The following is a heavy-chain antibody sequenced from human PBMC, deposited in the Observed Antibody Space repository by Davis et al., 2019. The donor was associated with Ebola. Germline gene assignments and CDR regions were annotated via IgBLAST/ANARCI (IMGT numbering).Heavy chain of an antibody. D-gene: IGHD6-13*01. Sequence: SETLSLTCIVSGGSISRNNFYWGWIRQPPGKGLEWIGSIYYSGSTYYNPSLKSRVTIFVDTSKFQLPLKLSLVTAADTAVYYCARFTAARKYFDFWGLGTLVTVSS. V-gene: IGHV4-39*06. CDR2: IYYSGST. CDR3: ARFTAARKYFDF. CDR1: GGSISRNNFY. J-gene: IGHJ4*01.